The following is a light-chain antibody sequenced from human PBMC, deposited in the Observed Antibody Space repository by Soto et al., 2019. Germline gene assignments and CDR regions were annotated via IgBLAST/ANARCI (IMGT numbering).Light chain of an antibody. J-gene: IGKJ3*01. CDR2: AAS. Sequence: GDRLTITCRASQSISSYLNWYQQKPGKVPKLLIYAASSLQSGVPSRFSGSGSGTDFTPTISSLQPEDFATYYCQHSYSTQFAFGPGTKVDIK. CDR3: QHSYSTQFA. CDR1: QSISSY. V-gene: IGKV1-39*01.